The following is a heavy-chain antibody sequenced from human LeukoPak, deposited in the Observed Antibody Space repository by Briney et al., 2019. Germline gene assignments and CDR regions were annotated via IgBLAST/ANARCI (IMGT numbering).Heavy chain of an antibody. V-gene: IGHV4-59*01. CDR3: AGLSRAGEDY. CDR1: GGSISSYY. J-gene: IGHJ4*02. D-gene: IGHD3-16*01. Sequence: PSETLSLTCSVFGGSISSYYWTWIRQSPARGLEWIGHIYYSGSPNYNPSLKSRVTISSDTSKNHFSLKVTSVTAADTAFYYCAGLSRAGEDYWGQGILVTVSS. CDR2: IYYSGSP.